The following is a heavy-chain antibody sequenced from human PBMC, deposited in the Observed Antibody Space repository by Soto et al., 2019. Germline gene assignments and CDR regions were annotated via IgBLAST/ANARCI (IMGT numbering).Heavy chain of an antibody. CDR2: IDPYDSNT. Sequence: PGESLRISCKGSGDSLTSYWINCVRQMPGKGLEWMGRIDPYDSNTIYSPSLQGHVTISADKSTNTAYLHWSSLKASDTAIYYCAELSGRYRPFDYWGQGTGVTVS. V-gene: IGHV5-10-1*01. J-gene: IGHJ4*02. CDR3: AELSGRYRPFDY. CDR1: GDSLTSYW. D-gene: IGHD6-19*01.